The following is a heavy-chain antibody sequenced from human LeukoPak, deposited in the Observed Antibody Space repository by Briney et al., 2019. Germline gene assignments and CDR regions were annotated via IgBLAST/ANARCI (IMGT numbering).Heavy chain of an antibody. CDR1: GFTFSSYS. V-gene: IGHV3-48*01. J-gene: IGHJ4*02. Sequence: GGSLRLSCTASGFTFSSYSMNWVRQAPGKGLEWVSYISSSSTIYYADSVKGRFTISRDNAKNSLYLQMNSLRAEDTAVYYCARDGGWELLDYWGQGTLVTVSS. CDR2: ISSSSTI. CDR3: ARDGGWELLDY. D-gene: IGHD1-26*01.